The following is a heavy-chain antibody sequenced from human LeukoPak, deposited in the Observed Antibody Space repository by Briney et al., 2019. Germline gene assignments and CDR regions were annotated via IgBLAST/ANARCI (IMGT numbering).Heavy chain of an antibody. CDR3: ARVTVVGATLDY. J-gene: IGHJ4*02. Sequence: GGSLRLSCAASVFTFSSYEMHWVRQAPGKGLEWVSYINSGGTTIYYAGSVKGRFTISRDNAKNSLYLQMNSLRAEDTAVYYCARVTVVGATLDYWGQGTLVTVSS. CDR1: VFTFSSYE. D-gene: IGHD1-26*01. V-gene: IGHV3-48*03. CDR2: INSGGTTI.